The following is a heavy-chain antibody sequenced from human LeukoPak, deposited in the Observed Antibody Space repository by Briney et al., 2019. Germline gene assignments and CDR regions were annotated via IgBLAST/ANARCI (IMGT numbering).Heavy chain of an antibody. CDR3: ARVKAVAGTRDWFSNWFDP. Sequence: GASVKVSCKASGYTFTSYGISWVRQAPGQGLEWMGWISAYNGNTNYAQKLQGRVTMTTDTSTSTAYMELRSLRSDDTAVYYCARVKAVAGTRDWFSNWFDPWGQGTLVTVSS. CDR2: ISAYNGNT. V-gene: IGHV1-18*01. CDR1: GYTFTSYG. D-gene: IGHD6-19*01. J-gene: IGHJ5*02.